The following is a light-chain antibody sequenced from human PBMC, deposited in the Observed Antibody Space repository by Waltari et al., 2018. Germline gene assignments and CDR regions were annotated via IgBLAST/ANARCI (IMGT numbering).Light chain of an antibody. J-gene: IGKJ1*01. CDR3: RHYLRVAVT. CDR1: ESVSRA. V-gene: IGKV3-20*01. CDR2: GAS. Sequence: EIVLTQSPGTLSLSVGERATVSCRASESVSRALAWYQQKPGQAPRLLIYGASTRGTGIPDGVSGRGGGTDGSCTISRPEPDDVAEYYCRHYLRVAVTFGQGTTVEI.